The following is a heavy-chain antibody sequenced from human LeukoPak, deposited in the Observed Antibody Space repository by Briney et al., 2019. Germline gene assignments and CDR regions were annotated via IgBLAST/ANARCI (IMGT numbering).Heavy chain of an antibody. CDR3: ASGYSSGWWAFDI. CDR2: IIPIFGTA. Sequence: GASVKVSCKASGGTFSSYAISWVRQAPGQGLEWMGGIIPIFGTANYAQKFQGRVTITADKSTSTAYMELSRLRSEDTAVYYCASGYSSGWWAFDIWGQGTMVTVSS. CDR1: GGTFSSYA. J-gene: IGHJ3*02. V-gene: IGHV1-69*06. D-gene: IGHD6-19*01.